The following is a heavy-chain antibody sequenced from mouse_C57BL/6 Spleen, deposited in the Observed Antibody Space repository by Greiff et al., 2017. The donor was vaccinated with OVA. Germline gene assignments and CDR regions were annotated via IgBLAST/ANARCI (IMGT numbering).Heavy chain of an antibody. Sequence: VQLQQPGAELVMPGASVKLSCKASGYTFTSYWMHWVKQRPGQGLEWIGEIDPSDSYTNYNQKVKGKSTLTVDKSSSTAYMQLSSLTSEDSAVYYCARSYYGSGYFDVWGTGTTVTVSS. D-gene: IGHD1-1*01. CDR3: ARSYYGSGYFDV. J-gene: IGHJ1*03. V-gene: IGHV1-69*01. CDR2: IDPSDSYT. CDR1: GYTFTSYW.